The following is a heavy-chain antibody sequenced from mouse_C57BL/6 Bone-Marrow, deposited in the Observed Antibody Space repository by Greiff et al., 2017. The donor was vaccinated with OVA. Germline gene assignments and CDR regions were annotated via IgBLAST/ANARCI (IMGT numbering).Heavy chain of an antibody. CDR1: GFNIKNPY. Sequence: EVQRVESVAELVRPGASVKLSCTASGFNIKNPYMHWVKQRPEQGLEWIGRIDPANGNTKYAPKFQGKATITADTSSNTAYLQLSSLTSEDTAIYYCARGGWDYWGQGTTLTVSS. V-gene: IGHV14-3*01. CDR2: IDPANGNT. CDR3: ARGGWDY. J-gene: IGHJ2*01.